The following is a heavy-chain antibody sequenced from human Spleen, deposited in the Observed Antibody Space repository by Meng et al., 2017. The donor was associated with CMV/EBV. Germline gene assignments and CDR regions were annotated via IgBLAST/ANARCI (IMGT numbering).Heavy chain of an antibody. D-gene: IGHD3-22*01. V-gene: IGHV3-48*03. Sequence: GESLKISCAASGFTFSSYEMNWVRQAPGKGLEWVSYISSSGSTIYYVDSVKGRFTISRDNAKNSLYLQMNSLRAEDTAVYYCARVLSPYYYDSSSTENGFDIWGQGTMVTVSS. CDR2: ISSSGSTI. CDR3: ARVLSPYYYDSSSTENGFDI. CDR1: GFTFSSYE. J-gene: IGHJ3*02.